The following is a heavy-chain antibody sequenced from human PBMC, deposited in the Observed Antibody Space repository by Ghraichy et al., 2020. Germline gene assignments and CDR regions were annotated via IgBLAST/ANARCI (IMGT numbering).Heavy chain of an antibody. CDR2: IYSNVNK. V-gene: IGHV2-5*01. J-gene: IGHJ3*02. D-gene: IGHD5-18*01. Sequence: SGPTLVKPTQTLTLTCTFSGFSLSPAAVGVGWIRQPPGKALEWLALIYSNVNKWYSPSLKSRLTITQDTSKNQVILTMTNVDPVDTATYYCAHRFGTAMKAFDIWGQGTMVTVCS. CDR1: GFSLSPAAVG. CDR3: AHRFGTAMKAFDI.